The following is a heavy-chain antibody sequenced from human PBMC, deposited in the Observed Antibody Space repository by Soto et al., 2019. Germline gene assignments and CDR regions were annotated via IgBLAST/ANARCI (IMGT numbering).Heavy chain of an antibody. V-gene: IGHV4-39*01. Sequence: SETLSLTCTVSGGSLSSSSYYWGGIRQPPGKGLEWIGSIYYSGSTYYNPSLKSRVTISVDTSKNQFSLKLSSVTAADTAVYYCARPGAGQFFFPADYYYGIDVCGQGTTVPVS. CDR3: ARPGAGQFFFPADYYYGIDV. CDR1: GGSLSSSSYY. D-gene: IGHD3-10*01. J-gene: IGHJ6*02. CDR2: IYYSGST.